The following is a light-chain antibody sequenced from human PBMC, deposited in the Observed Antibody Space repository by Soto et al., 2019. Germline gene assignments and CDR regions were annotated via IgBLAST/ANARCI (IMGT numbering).Light chain of an antibody. V-gene: IGLV2-11*01. J-gene: IGLJ3*02. CDR3: YSYAGSYTL. Sequence: QFALTQPRSVSGSPGQSVTISCTGTSSDVGGYNYVSWYQQHPGKAPKLMIYDVSKRPSGVPDRFSGSKSGNTASLTISGLQAEDEANYYCYSYAGSYTLFGGGTKLTVL. CDR2: DVS. CDR1: SSDVGGYNY.